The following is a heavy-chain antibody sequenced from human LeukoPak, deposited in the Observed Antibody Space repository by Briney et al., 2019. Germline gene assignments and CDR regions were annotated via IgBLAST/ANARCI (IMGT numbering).Heavy chain of an antibody. CDR2: IYYSGST. CDR3: ARDRAQQWLVKGEFDY. CDR1: GFTFSSYW. J-gene: IGHJ4*02. D-gene: IGHD6-19*01. Sequence: GSLRLSCAASGFTFSSYWMSWVRQAPGKGLEWIGSIYYSGSTYYNPSLQSRVSISVDTSKNQISLKLSSVTAADTAVYYCARDRAQQWLVKGEFDYWGQGTLVTVSS. V-gene: IGHV4-39*02.